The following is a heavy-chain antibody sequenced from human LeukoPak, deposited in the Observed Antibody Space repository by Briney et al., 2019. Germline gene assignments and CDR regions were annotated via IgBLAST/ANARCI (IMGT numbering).Heavy chain of an antibody. J-gene: IGHJ5*02. CDR1: GGSISSGGYS. CDR3: ARHLPKRDWFDP. V-gene: IGHV4-61*08. CDR2: IYYSGST. Sequence: SETLSLTCAVSGGSISSGGYSWSWIRQPPGKGLEWIGYIYYSGSTNYNPSLKSRVTISVDTSKNQFSLKLSSVTAADTAVYYCARHLPKRDWFDPWGQGTLVTVSS.